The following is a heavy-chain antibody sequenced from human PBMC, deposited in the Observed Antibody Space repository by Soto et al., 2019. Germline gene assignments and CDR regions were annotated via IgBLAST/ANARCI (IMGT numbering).Heavy chain of an antibody. D-gene: IGHD1-1*01. J-gene: IGHJ4*01. Sequence: QVHLVQSGAEVKKPGSSVKVSCKGSGYGFTTYGITWVRQAPGQGLEWMAWISAHNGNTNYAQKLQGRVTVTRDTSTSTAYLELRSLRSDDTAVYYCARGRYGDYGGHGALVTVSS. V-gene: IGHV1-18*01. CDR1: GYGFTTYG. CDR3: ARGRYGDY. CDR2: ISAHNGNT.